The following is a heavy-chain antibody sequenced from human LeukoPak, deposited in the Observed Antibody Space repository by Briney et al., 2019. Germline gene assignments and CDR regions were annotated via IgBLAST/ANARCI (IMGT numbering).Heavy chain of an antibody. CDR1: GASTSHFY. J-gene: IGHJ3*02. Sequence: SETLSLSCTVSGASTSHFYWNWIRQPPGKGLEWIGYMHNSGSSKHSPSLKSRVTISIDTSKNQFSLQLTSVTAADAAIYYCARSAEWLRNAFDIWGQGTMVSVSS. D-gene: IGHD5-12*01. CDR2: MHNSGSS. CDR3: ARSAEWLRNAFDI. V-gene: IGHV4-59*01.